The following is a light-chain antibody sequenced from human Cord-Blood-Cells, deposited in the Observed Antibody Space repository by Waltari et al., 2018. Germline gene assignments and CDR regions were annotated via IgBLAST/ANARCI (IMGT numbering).Light chain of an antibody. CDR3: QQRNNWPWT. CDR1: QSVSSY. J-gene: IGKJ1*01. V-gene: IGKV3-11*01. CDR2: DAS. Sequence: EIVLTQSPATLSLSPGERATLSCRASQSVSSYLAWYQQKPGQAPRLLIYDASNRATGIPARFSGSGSGTDFTFTISSLEPEDFAVYDCQQRNNWPWTFGQGTKVEIK.